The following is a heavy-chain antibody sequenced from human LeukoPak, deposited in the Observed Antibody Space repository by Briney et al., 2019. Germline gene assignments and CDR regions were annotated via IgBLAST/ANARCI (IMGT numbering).Heavy chain of an antibody. CDR1: GGSISSHY. Sequence: PSETLSLTCTVSGGSISSHYWSWIRQPPGKGLEWIGFIYYSGRTRYNPSLHSRVTISTDTSKNHLSLKLTSVTAADTAVYYCARLLDNDSSGDHDTFDMWGQGIMVTVSS. D-gene: IGHD3-22*01. CDR2: IYYSGRT. CDR3: ARLLDNDSSGDHDTFDM. V-gene: IGHV4-59*11. J-gene: IGHJ3*02.